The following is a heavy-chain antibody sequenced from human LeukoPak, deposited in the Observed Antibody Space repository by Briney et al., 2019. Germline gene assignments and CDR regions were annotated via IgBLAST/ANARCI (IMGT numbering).Heavy chain of an antibody. Sequence: GSLRLPCAASGFTFSSYDMHWVRPPTGKGLEWVSAIGTAGDTYYPGSVKGRFTISRENAKNSLYLQMNSLRAEDTAVYYCARDYGMGHFDYWGQGTLVTVSS. D-gene: IGHD1-14*01. V-gene: IGHV3-13*01. CDR2: IGTAGDT. CDR3: ARDYGMGHFDY. CDR1: GFTFSSYD. J-gene: IGHJ4*02.